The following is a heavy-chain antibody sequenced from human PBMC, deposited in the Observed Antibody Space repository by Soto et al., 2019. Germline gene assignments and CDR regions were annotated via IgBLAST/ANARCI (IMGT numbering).Heavy chain of an antibody. D-gene: IGHD6-13*01. CDR2: IYFTGAT. CDR3: ARHRRSSSWLDY. Sequence: PSETLSLTCTVSGDSVSSGTYYWSWIRQPPGKGLEWIGYIYFTGATNYNPSHKSRVTISKDTSKNQSSLSLSSVTTADTAVYYCARHRRSSSWLDYWGQGTLVTVSS. V-gene: IGHV4-61*01. CDR1: GDSVSSGTYY. J-gene: IGHJ4*02.